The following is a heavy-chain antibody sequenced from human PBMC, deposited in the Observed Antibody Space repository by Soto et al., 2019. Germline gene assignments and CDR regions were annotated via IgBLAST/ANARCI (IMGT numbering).Heavy chain of an antibody. D-gene: IGHD6-13*01. J-gene: IGHJ4*02. CDR1: GFTFSSYW. Sequence: GGSLRLSCAASGFTFSSYWMSWVRQAPGKGLEWVANIKQDGSEKYYVDSVKGRFTISRDNAKNSLYLQMNSLRAEDTAVYYCASGGILSPYVYWGQGTLVTVSS. CDR3: ASGGILSPYVY. V-gene: IGHV3-7*01. CDR2: IKQDGSEK.